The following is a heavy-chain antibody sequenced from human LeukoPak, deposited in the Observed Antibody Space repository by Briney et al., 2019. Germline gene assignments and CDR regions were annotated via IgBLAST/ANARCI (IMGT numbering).Heavy chain of an antibody. Sequence: ASVNVSCTASVYTFTSYGISWVRPAPGQGLEWMGWISAYNGNTNYAQKLQGRVTMTTDTSTSTAYMELRSLRSDDTAVYYCARISPTYYDILTGYYRGDYFDYWGQGTLVTVSS. V-gene: IGHV1-18*01. J-gene: IGHJ4*02. D-gene: IGHD3-9*01. CDR3: ARISPTYYDILTGYYRGDYFDY. CDR2: ISAYNGNT. CDR1: VYTFTSYG.